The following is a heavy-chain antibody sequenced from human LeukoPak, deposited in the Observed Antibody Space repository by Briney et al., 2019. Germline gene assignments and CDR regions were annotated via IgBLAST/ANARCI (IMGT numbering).Heavy chain of an antibody. J-gene: IGHJ4*02. Sequence: ASLKVSCKASGYTFTAYYMHWVRQAPGQGLEWMGWINPPSGGTNSAQKFQGRVTMTRGTSITTAYLELSRLASDDTAVYYCAGGDFLSGSFLDYWGQGTLVTVSS. CDR3: AGGDFLSGSFLDY. CDR2: INPPSGGT. CDR1: GYTFTAYY. V-gene: IGHV1-2*02. D-gene: IGHD3-10*01.